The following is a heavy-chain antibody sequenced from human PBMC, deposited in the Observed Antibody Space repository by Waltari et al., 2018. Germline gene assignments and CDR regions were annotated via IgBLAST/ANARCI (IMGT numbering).Heavy chain of an antibody. D-gene: IGHD4-4*01. CDR2: INQDGSDQ. J-gene: IGHJ4*02. CDR3: ARMGATVLKSIDF. Sequence: EVQLVESGGGLVQPGGSLRLSCEASGFTFRDYWMTWVRQAPHRGLEWVATINQDGSDQYYLDPVKGRFTISRDNAKNSIYLRMDSLRAEDTAFYYCARMGATVLKSIDFWGQGTLVTVSS. V-gene: IGHV3-7*03. CDR1: GFTFRDYW.